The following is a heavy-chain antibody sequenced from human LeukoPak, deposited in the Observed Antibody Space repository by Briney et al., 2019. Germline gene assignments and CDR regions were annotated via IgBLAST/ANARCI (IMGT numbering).Heavy chain of an antibody. D-gene: IGHD3-22*01. J-gene: IGHJ4*02. V-gene: IGHV3-11*01. CDR2: ISSSGSTI. CDR3: ARNFYDSSGYYRIDS. CDR1: GFIFSDFY. Sequence: GGSLRLSCAASGFIFSDFYMDWVRQAPGKGLEWVSYISSSGSTISYAESVKGRFTVSRDNARNSVYLQMNSLRAEDTAVYYCARNFYDSSGYYRIDSWGQGTLVTVSS.